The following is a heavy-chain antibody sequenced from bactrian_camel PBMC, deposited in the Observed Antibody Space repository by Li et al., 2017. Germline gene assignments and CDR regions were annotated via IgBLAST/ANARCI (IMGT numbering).Heavy chain of an antibody. J-gene: IGHJ4*01. CDR1: GSVSSTNC. Sequence: VQLVESGGGSVQAGGSLRLSCSVSGSVSSTNCLGWFRRLPGQEREGVAAIAGDGKTDYADSVKGRATISRDGAKNIITLQMHSLKPEDTATYYCAADLVTDEPSLVEREYYYWGQGTQVTVS. CDR3: AADLVTDEPSLVEREYYY. CDR2: IAGDGKT. V-gene: IGHV3S53*01. D-gene: IGHD1*01.